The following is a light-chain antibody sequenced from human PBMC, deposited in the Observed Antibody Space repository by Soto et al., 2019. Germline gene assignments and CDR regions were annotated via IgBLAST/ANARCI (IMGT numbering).Light chain of an antibody. CDR3: CSYADTTTSV. CDR1: SSDVGIYNY. V-gene: IGLV2-11*01. J-gene: IGLJ3*02. Sequence: ALTQPRSWPGAPGQSLTLSCPRTSSDVGIYNYVSWYQHHPGKAPKLIIYDVIKRPSGVPDRFSGSKSGITASLTISRRQAEDEADYYCCSYADTTTSVFGGGTKVTVL. CDR2: DVI.